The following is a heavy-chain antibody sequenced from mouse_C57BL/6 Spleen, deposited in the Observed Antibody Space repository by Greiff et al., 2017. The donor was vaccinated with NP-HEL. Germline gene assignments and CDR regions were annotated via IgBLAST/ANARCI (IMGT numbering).Heavy chain of an antibody. CDR2: IYPGSGNT. D-gene: IGHD1-2*01. CDR1: GYTFTDYY. J-gene: IGHJ4*01. V-gene: IGHV1-76*01. Sequence: VKLVESGAELVRPGASVKLSCKASGYTFTDYYINWVKQRPGQGLEWIARIYPGSGNTYYNEKFKGKATLTAEKSSSTAYMQLSSLTSEDSAVYFCARFHDYDAMDYWGQGTSVTVSS. CDR3: ARFHDYDAMDY.